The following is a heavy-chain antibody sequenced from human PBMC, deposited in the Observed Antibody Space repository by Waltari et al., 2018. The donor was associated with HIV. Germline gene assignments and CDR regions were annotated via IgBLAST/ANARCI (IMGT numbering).Heavy chain of an antibody. V-gene: IGHV3-23*01. CDR3: ATSWGYCGSGRCYYPFEY. Sequence: EIQLLESGGGSLQPGESLRLSCVGSGFSFKSHAMSWVRQAPGEGLVWVAAISGSSSDTFYADAVRGRFTISRDNSKDTLFLQLNSLGPEDTATYFCATSWGYCGSGRCYYPFEYWGQGTLVTVSS. J-gene: IGHJ4*02. D-gene: IGHD2-2*01. CDR1: GFSFKSHA. CDR2: ISGSSSDT.